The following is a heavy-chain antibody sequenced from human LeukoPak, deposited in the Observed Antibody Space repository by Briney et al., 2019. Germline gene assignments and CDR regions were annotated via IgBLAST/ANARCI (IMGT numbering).Heavy chain of an antibody. V-gene: IGHV3-33*06. J-gene: IGHJ4*02. CDR3: AKDLYHWDY. D-gene: IGHD1-1*01. CDR2: IWYDGSNK. Sequence: GGSLRLSCAASGFTFSSYGMHWVRQAPGKGLEWVAVIWYDGSNKYYADSVKGRFTISRDNSKNTLYLQMNSLRAEDTAIYYCAKDLYHWDYWGQGTLVTVSS. CDR1: GFTFSSYG.